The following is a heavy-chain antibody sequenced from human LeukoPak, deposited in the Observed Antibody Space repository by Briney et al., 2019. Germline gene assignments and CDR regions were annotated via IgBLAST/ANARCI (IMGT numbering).Heavy chain of an antibody. CDR3: ASVRARYFDWLLYY. V-gene: IGHV1-8*01. J-gene: IGHJ4*02. Sequence: ASVKVSCKASGYTFTSYDINWVRQATGQGLEWMGWMNPNSGNTGYAQKFQGRVTMTRNTSISTAYMELSSLRSEDTAVYYCASVRARYFDWLLYYWGQGTLVTVSS. CDR2: MNPNSGNT. CDR1: GYTFTSYD. D-gene: IGHD3-9*01.